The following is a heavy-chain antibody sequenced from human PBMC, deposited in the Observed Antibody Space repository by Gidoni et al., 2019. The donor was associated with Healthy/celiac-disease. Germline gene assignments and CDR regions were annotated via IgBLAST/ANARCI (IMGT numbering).Heavy chain of an antibody. J-gene: IGHJ4*02. CDR2: IIPIFGTA. Sequence: QVQLVQSGAEVKKPGSSVKVSCKASGGTFSSYAISWVRQAPGQGLAWMGGIIPIFGTANYAQKFQGRVTITADESTSTAYMELSSLRSEDTAVYYCATALGYCSSTSCPPDDYWGQGTLVTVSS. D-gene: IGHD2-2*01. V-gene: IGHV1-69*01. CDR3: ATALGYCSSTSCPPDDY. CDR1: GGTFSSYA.